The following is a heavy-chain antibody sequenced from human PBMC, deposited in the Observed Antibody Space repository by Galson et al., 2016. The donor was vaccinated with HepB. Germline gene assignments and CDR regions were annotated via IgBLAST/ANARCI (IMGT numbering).Heavy chain of an antibody. D-gene: IGHD1-1*01. V-gene: IGHV1-3*01. Sequence: SVKVSCKASGYTFTNYAMHWVRQAPGQRLEWMGWINAGNGNTKYSQKFQGRVTITRDTSASTAYMELSSLRSEDTAVYYCAREYIWNGDDAFDIWGQGTLVTVSS. CDR3: AREYIWNGDDAFDI. CDR2: INAGNGNT. J-gene: IGHJ3*02. CDR1: GYTFTNYA.